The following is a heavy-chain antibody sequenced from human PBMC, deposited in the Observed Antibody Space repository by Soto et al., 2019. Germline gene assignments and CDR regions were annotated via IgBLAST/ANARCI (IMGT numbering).Heavy chain of an antibody. CDR3: ARVTYSYGWIYDY. CDR2: IKQDGSER. J-gene: IGHJ4*01. Sequence: GGSLRLSCAASGFTFSSYWMSWVRQAPGKGLEWVVNIKQDGSERYYMDSVRGRFTASRDNAKNSLYLQMNSLRAEDTAVYFCARVTYSYGWIYDYWGQGCLVTVYS. D-gene: IGHD6-19*01. CDR1: GFTFSSYW. V-gene: IGHV3-7*01.